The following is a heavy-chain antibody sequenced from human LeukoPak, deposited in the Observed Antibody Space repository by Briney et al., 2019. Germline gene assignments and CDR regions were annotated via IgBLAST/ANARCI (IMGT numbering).Heavy chain of an antibody. D-gene: IGHD3-9*01. CDR2: VSSSGSTI. J-gene: IGHJ4*02. Sequence: GGTLRLSCAASGFTFSSYEMNWVRQAPGKGLEWVSDVSSSGSTISYADSVKGRFTISGDNAKNSLYLQMNSLRAADTAVYYCARVEILTGYSPDYWGQGTLVTVSS. CDR3: ARVEILTGYSPDY. V-gene: IGHV3-48*03. CDR1: GFTFSSYE.